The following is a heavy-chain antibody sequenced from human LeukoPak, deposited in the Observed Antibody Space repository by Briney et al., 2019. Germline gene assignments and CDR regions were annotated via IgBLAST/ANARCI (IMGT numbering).Heavy chain of an antibody. J-gene: IGHJ4*02. D-gene: IGHD1-1*01. CDR2: INPSGGST. Sequence: ASVKVSCKASGYTFTSYYMHWVRQAPGQGLEWMGIINPSGGSTSYAQKFQGRVTMTRDTSTSTVYTELSSLRSEDTAVYYCASSPIRERIDYWGQGTLVTVSS. V-gene: IGHV1-46*01. CDR3: ASSPIRERIDY. CDR1: GYTFTSYY.